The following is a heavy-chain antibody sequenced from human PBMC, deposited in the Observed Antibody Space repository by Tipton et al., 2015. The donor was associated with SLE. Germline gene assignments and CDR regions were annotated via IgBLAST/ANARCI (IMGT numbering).Heavy chain of an antibody. V-gene: IGHV3-23*01. Sequence: SLRLSCAASGFTFSGSVMSWVRQAPGKGLEWVSAMNPSGGTTYADSVKGRFTISRDNSKNTLYLQMNSLRAEDTAVYYCAKDTGSGWYGDAFDIWGQGTMVTVSS. CDR2: MNPSGGTT. CDR3: AKDTGSGWYGDAFDI. J-gene: IGHJ3*02. CDR1: GFTFSGSV. D-gene: IGHD6-19*01.